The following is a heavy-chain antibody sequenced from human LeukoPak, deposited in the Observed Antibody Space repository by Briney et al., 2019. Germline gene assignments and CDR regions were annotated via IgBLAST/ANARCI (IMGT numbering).Heavy chain of an antibody. CDR3: AREGYSTNWGRYYYYMDV. CDR2: IYTSGST. CDR1: GGSISSGSYY. D-gene: IGHD6-13*01. Sequence: PSQTLSLTCTVSGGSISSGSYYWSWIRQPAGKGLEWIGRIYTSGSTNYNPSLKSRVTISVDTSKNQFSLRLSSVTAADTAVYYCAREGYSTNWGRYYYYMDVWGKGTTVTVSS. V-gene: IGHV4-61*02. J-gene: IGHJ6*03.